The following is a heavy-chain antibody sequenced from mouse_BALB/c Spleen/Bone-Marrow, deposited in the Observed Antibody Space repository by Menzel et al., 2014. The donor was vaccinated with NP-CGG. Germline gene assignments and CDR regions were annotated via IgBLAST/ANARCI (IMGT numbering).Heavy chain of an antibody. CDR2: ISSGSNII. J-gene: IGHJ2*01. CDR1: GFTFSSFA. Sequence: EVQLVESGGGLVQPGGSRKLSCAASGFTFSSFAMHWIRRAPEKGLEWVAFISSGSNIIHYADTVKGRFTISRDNPKNTLFLQMTSLRSEDTAMYYCGRGDYWGQGTTLTVSS. CDR3: GRGDY. V-gene: IGHV5-17*02.